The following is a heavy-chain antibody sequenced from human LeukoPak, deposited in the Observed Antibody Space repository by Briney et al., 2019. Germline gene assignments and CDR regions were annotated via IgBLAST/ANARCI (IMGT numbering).Heavy chain of an antibody. CDR3: AKWGDYDVLTGYYDSDY. V-gene: IGHV3-23*01. D-gene: IGHD3-9*01. Sequence: GGSLRLSCAASGFTFSNYAMSWVRQAPGKGLEWVSAVSGRDTSTYYTDSVKGRFTISRDNSKNTLYLQMNSLSAEDTAIYYCAKWGDYDVLTGYYDSDYWGQGTLVAVSS. CDR1: GFTFSNYA. CDR2: VSGRDTST. J-gene: IGHJ4*02.